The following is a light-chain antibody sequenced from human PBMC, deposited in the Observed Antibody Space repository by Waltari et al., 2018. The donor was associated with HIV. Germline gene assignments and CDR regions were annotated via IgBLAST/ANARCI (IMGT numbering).Light chain of an antibody. CDR2: EDV. CDR3: QAWDSHNVI. CDR1: KLGEKY. Sequence: SYELTQPPSVSVSPGQTALITCSGDKLGEKYASWYQQRPGQSPVLVIYEDVKRPSGIPERFSGSNSGNTATLTISGTQAMDESDYYCQAWDSHNVIFGGGTKLTVL. J-gene: IGLJ2*01. V-gene: IGLV3-1*01.